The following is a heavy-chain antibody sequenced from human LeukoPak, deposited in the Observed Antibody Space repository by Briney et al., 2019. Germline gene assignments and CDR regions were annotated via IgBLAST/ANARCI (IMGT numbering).Heavy chain of an antibody. CDR2: IYYRGST. D-gene: IGHD3-10*01. CDR1: GASISSSSSY. J-gene: IGHJ4*02. CDR3: ARGWFDGSGSYYGY. Sequence: PSETLSLTRTLSGASISSSSSYWGWIRQPPGKGPERIGSIYYRGSTYYNPSLKSRVTITVDTSKNQYSLKLSSVAAADAAVYYCARGWFDGSGSYYGYWGQGTLVTVSS. V-gene: IGHV4-39*07.